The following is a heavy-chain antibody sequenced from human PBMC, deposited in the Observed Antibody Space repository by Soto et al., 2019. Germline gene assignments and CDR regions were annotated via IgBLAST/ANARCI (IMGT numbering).Heavy chain of an antibody. V-gene: IGHV4-59*01. CDR3: ARGLYSYGPFDY. J-gene: IGHJ4*02. Sequence: XATLSLTCTASGGSISSYYWSGIRQPPGKGLEWIGYIYYSGSTNYNPSLKSRVTISVDTSKNQFSLKLSPVTAADTAVYYCARGLYSYGPFDYWGQGTLVTVSS. CDR1: GGSISSYY. D-gene: IGHD5-18*01. CDR2: IYYSGST.